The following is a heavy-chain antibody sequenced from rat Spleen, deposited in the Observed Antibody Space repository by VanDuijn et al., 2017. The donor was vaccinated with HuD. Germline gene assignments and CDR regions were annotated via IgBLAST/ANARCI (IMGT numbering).Heavy chain of an antibody. CDR3: ARLSIAAIGNWFSY. D-gene: IGHD1-2*01. J-gene: IGHJ3*01. Sequence: EVQVVESGGGIVQPGRSMKLSCAASGFTFTNYDRVWVRQAPTKGLKWVATINYDSTSTHYRDFVKGRFIISRDNAKSSLFLQMDSLRSEDTDTYYCARLSIAAIGNWFSYWGQGTLVTVSS. CDR2: INYDSTST. CDR1: GFTFTNYD. V-gene: IGHV5-29*01.